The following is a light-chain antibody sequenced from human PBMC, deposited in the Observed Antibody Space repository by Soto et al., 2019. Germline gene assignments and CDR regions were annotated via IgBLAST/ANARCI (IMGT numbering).Light chain of an antibody. V-gene: IGKV4-1*01. CDR2: WAS. Sequence: DIVMTQSPDSLAVSLGERATINCKSSQSVVYSSNNRNYLAWYQQKAGQPPKLLIYWASTRGSGVPDRFSGSGSGTDFTLTISSLQAEDVAVYYCQQHYNTPWTFGQGTKVDIK. CDR3: QQHYNTPWT. CDR1: QSVVYSSNNRNY. J-gene: IGKJ1*01.